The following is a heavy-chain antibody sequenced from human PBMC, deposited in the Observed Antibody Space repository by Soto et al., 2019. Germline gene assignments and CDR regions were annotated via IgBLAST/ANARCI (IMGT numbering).Heavy chain of an antibody. Sequence: GGSLRLSCAASGFTFSSYGMHWVRQAPGKGLEWVAVISYDGSNKYYADSVKGRFTISRDNSKNTLYLQMNSLRAEDTAVYYCAKDGGYCSGGSCYHFDYWGQGTLVTVSS. J-gene: IGHJ4*02. CDR2: ISYDGSNK. CDR3: AKDGGYCSGGSCYHFDY. D-gene: IGHD2-15*01. CDR1: GFTFSSYG. V-gene: IGHV3-30*18.